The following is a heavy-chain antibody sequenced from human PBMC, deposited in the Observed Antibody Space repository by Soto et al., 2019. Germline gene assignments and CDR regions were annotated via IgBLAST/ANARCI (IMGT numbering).Heavy chain of an antibody. Sequence: PSETLSLTXSVSGDSMRGYHFYWGWIRQAPGKGLEWIGSAYFSGGNTYYSPSLKSRVSISVDTSKNEFSLRLTSMTAADTAVYFCAYGSSSAWIDYWGQGTLVTV. CDR3: AYGSSSAWIDY. CDR1: GDSMRGYHFY. J-gene: IGHJ4*02. V-gene: IGHV4-39*01. D-gene: IGHD6-25*01. CDR2: AYFSGGNT.